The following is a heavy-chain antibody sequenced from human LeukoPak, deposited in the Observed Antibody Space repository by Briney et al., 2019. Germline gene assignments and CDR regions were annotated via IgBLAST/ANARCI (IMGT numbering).Heavy chain of an antibody. J-gene: IGHJ4*02. CDR3: ARDGHYYDKSAGAFDY. D-gene: IGHD3-22*01. Sequence: GGSLRLSCAASGFTFSSYGMHWVRQAPGKGLEWVSAISGSGGSTYYADSVKGRFTISRDNAKNSLYLQMNSLRAEDTAVYYCARDGHYYDKSAGAFDYWGQGTLVTVSS. V-gene: IGHV3-21*01. CDR1: GFTFSSYG. CDR2: ISGSGGST.